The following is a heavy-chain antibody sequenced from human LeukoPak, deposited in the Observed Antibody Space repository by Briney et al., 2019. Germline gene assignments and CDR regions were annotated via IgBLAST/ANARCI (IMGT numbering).Heavy chain of an antibody. CDR3: ARGPAAGTSGPSDF. D-gene: IGHD6-13*01. CDR1: GGSFSGYF. CDR2: INHSGGT. V-gene: IGHV4-34*01. J-gene: IGHJ4*02. Sequence: SETLSLTCAVYGGSFSGYFWSWTRQPPGKGLEWIGEINHSGGTNYNPSLKSRVTISVDTSKNQFSLKLTSVTAADTAVYYCARGPAAGTSGPSDFWGQGTLVTVSS.